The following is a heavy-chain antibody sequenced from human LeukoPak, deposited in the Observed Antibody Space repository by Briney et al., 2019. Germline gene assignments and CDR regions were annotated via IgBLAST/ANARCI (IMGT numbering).Heavy chain of an antibody. CDR2: IWHDGSNK. V-gene: IGHV3-33*01. CDR3: ARESGYSGRSFDY. D-gene: IGHD5-12*01. CDR1: GFTFDSYA. J-gene: IGHJ4*02. Sequence: PGGSLRLSCAASGFTFDSYAMHWVRQAPGKGLDWVALIWHDGSNKYYGDSVKGRFTISRDNSNNTLYLQMNSLGAEDTAVYYCARESGYSGRSFDYWGQGTLVTVSS.